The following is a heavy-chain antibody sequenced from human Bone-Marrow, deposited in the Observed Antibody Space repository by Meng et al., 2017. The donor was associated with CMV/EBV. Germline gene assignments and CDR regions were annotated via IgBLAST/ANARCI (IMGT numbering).Heavy chain of an antibody. V-gene: IGHV3-21*04. CDR3: AREDGIVGATSAFDI. J-gene: IGHJ3*02. Sequence: GESLKISCAASGFTLTGYNMNWVRQAPGKGLEWVSSINSRGNYIYYADSMRGRFSISRDNAKNSLYLQMDSLRAEDTAIYYCAREDGIVGATSAFDIWGQGTMVTVSS. CDR1: GFTLTGYN. D-gene: IGHD1-26*01. CDR2: INSRGNYI.